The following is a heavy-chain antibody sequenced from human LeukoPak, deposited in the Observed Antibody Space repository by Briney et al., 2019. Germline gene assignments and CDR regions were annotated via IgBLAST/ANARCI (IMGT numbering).Heavy chain of an antibody. V-gene: IGHV4-59*01. Sequence: KPSETLSLTCTVSGGSISSYYWSWIRQPPGKGLEWIGNIYDRGSTKYNPSLKSRVTISVDTSKNQFSLRLSSVTAADTAVYYCARGRTFDNWGQRTLVTVSS. J-gene: IGHJ4*02. CDR3: ARGRTFDN. CDR2: IYDRGST. CDR1: GGSISSYY.